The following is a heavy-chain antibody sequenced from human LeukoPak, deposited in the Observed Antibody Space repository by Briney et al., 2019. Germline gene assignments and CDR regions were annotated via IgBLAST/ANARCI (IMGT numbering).Heavy chain of an antibody. V-gene: IGHV3-7*01. CDR1: GFTYSSYL. D-gene: IGHD3-9*01. CDR2: IRQDGSEK. CDR3: ARGGTTIPV. Sequence: GGSLRLSCAASGFTYSSYLMSWVRQAPGKGLEWVANIRQDGSEKNYGDSVKGRFTISRDNAKNSLYVQMNSLRAEDTALYYCARGGTTIPVWGQGTTVTVS. J-gene: IGHJ6*02.